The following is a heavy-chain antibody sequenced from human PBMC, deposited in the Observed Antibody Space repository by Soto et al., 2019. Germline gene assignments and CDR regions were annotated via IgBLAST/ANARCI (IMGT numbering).Heavy chain of an antibody. CDR2: ISGSGGST. D-gene: IGHD5-12*01. CDR1: GFTFRNYA. J-gene: IGHJ4*02. CDR3: XXXXXXDAYNYGY. Sequence: EVQLLESGGGLVQPGGSLRLSCAASGFTFRNYAMSWVRQAPGKGLEWVSVISGSGGSTFYADSVKGRFTISRDNSKXXXXXXXXXXXXXXXXVXYXXXXXXXDAYNYGYWGQGTLVTFSS. V-gene: IGHV3-23*01.